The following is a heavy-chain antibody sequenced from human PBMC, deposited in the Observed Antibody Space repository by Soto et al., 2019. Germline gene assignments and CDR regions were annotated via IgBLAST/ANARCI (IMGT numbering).Heavy chain of an antibody. CDR2: ISASNGNT. D-gene: IGHD3-10*01. V-gene: IGHV1-18*01. Sequence: AASVKVSCQASGYTFSSYGISWVGQAPGQGLEWMGWISASNGNTNYVQKLQGRVTMTTDTSTGTANMELRSLRSDDTAVYYCARDGSASYRDAFDIWGQGTMVTVSS. CDR1: GYTFSSYG. J-gene: IGHJ3*02. CDR3: ARDGSASYRDAFDI.